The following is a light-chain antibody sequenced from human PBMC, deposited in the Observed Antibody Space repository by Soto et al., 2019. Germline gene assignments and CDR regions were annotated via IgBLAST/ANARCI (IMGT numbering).Light chain of an antibody. J-gene: IGLJ2*01. V-gene: IGLV2-14*03. CDR1: SSDVGGYNY. Sequence: QSALTQPASVSGSPGQSITISCTGTSSDVGGYNYVSWYQQHPGKAPRLIIYDVGDRPSGVSNRFSGSKSGNTASLTISGLQPEDEADYYCSSYTISSTTVVVFGGGTKLTVL. CDR3: SSYTISSTTVVV. CDR2: DVG.